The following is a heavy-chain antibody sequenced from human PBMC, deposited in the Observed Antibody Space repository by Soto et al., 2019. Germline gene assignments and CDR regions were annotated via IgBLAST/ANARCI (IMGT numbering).Heavy chain of an antibody. CDR2: INPNGGGT. D-gene: IGHD6-19*01. CDR3: ARGRAVAVSYYFDY. V-gene: IGHV1-2*04. J-gene: IGHJ4*02. Sequence: GSSVKVSCKASGYTFTGYYMHRVRQAPGQGLEWMGWINPNGGGTNYAQKFQGWVTMTRDTSISTAYMELSRLRSDDTAVYYCARGRAVAVSYYFDYWGQGTLVTVSS. CDR1: GYTFTGYY.